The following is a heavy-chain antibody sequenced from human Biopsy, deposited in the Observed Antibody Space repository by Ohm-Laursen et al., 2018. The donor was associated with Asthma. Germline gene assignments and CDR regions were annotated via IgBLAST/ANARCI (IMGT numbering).Heavy chain of an antibody. J-gene: IGHJ3*01. CDR3: ARTYYDFLTGQVKDVFGV. CDR2: VNTGNGDT. V-gene: IGHV1-3*04. Sequence: ASVKVSCKASEYNFISFAIHWVRQAPRQRLEWMGWVNTGNGDTKYSQKFQGRVTITRDTSASTAYMELRSLRSEDTATYYCARTYYDFLTGQVKDVFGVWGQGTMVTVSS. CDR1: EYNFISFA. D-gene: IGHD3-9*01.